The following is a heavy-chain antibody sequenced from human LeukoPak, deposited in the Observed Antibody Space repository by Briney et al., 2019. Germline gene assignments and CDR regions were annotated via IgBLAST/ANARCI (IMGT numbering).Heavy chain of an antibody. CDR3: ARVKRGIAAAGSMNWFDP. CDR1: GGSISSYY. CDR2: TYYSGST. V-gene: IGHV4-59*01. Sequence: PSETLSLTCTVSGGSISSYYWSWIRQPPAKGLEWIGYTYYSGSTNCNPSLKSRVTISVDTSKNQFSLKLTSVTAADTAVYYCARVKRGIAAAGSMNWFDPWGQGTLVTVSS. J-gene: IGHJ5*02. D-gene: IGHD6-13*01.